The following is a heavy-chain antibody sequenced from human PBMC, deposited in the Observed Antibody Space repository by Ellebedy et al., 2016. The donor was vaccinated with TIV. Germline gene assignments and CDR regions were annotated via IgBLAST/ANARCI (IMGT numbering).Heavy chain of an antibody. CDR1: GYTFTSYY. D-gene: IGHD6-19*01. Sequence: AASVKVSCKASGYTFTSYYMHWVRQAPGHGLEWMGIINPSGGSTTYAQKLQGRVTMTRDTSTSTVYMELSSLRSEDTAVYYCARARSSGWLHTPDYWGQGTLVTVSS. V-gene: IGHV1-46*04. CDR3: ARARSSGWLHTPDY. CDR2: INPSGGST. J-gene: IGHJ4*02.